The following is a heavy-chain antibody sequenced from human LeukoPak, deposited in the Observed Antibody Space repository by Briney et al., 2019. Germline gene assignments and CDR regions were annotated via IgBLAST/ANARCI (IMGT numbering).Heavy chain of an antibody. J-gene: IGHJ4*02. Sequence: GGSLRLSCAASGFTVSSNEMSWVRQAPGKGLEWVSYISFSVNTKYYGDSVKGRFTISRDNAKNSLYLHMDSLRAEDTAVYYCARGAYSSGWAYFDHWGQGTLVTVSS. V-gene: IGHV3-48*03. CDR1: GFTVSSNE. CDR3: ARGAYSSGWAYFDH. D-gene: IGHD6-19*01. CDR2: ISFSVNTK.